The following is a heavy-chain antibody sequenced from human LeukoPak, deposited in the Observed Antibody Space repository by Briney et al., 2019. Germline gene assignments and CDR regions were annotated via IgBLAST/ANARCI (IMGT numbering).Heavy chain of an antibody. CDR3: VGYYYYMDV. Sequence: SETLSLTCTVSGGSISSSHYYWGWIRQPPGKGLEWIGSIYHSGNTYYNPSLKSRVTISVDTSKNQFSLKLSSVTAADTAVYYCVGYYYYMDVWGKGTTVTVSS. J-gene: IGHJ6*03. V-gene: IGHV4-39*01. CDR1: GGSISSSHYY. D-gene: IGHD3-16*01. CDR2: IYHSGNT.